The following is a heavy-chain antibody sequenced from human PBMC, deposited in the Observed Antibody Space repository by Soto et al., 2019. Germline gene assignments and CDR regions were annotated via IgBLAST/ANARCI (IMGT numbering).Heavy chain of an antibody. D-gene: IGHD3-22*01. Sequence: TGGSLRLSCAASGFTFSNAWMSWVRQAPGKGLEWVGRIKSKTDGGTTDYAAPVKGRFTISRDDSKNTLYLQMNSLKTEDTAVYYCTTDSDSSGYYGGWFDPWGQGTLVTVSS. V-gene: IGHV3-15*01. CDR3: TTDSDSSGYYGGWFDP. CDR1: GFTFSNAW. CDR2: IKSKTDGGTT. J-gene: IGHJ5*02.